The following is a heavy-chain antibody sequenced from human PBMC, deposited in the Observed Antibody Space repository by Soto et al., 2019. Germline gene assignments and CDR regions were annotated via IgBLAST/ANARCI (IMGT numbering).Heavy chain of an antibody. J-gene: IGHJ6*02. CDR1: GYSFTSYG. V-gene: IGHV1-18*01. D-gene: IGHD2-21*01. CDR3: AQDAPNTSLFFYYGMDV. Sequence: QVHLVQSGAEVKKPGASVKVSCKASGYSFTSYGISWVRQAPGQGLEWMGWISTDNGNTDYAHNLRGRVSMTTDTSTSAANMERWSITSDDTAVYCCAQDAPNTSLFFYYGMDVWGQGTTVTVSS. CDR2: ISTDNGNT.